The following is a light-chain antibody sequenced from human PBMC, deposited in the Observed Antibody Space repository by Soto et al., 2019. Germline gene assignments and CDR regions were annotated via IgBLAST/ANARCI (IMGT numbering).Light chain of an antibody. Sequence: QSVLTQPASVSGSPGQSITISCTGTSSDVGGYNYVSWYQQHPGKAPKLMIYEVSNRPSRVSNRFSGSKSGNTASLTISGLQAEDEADYYCQSYDASLRGSGVFGTGTKLTVL. CDR3: QSYDASLRGSGV. V-gene: IGLV2-14*01. J-gene: IGLJ1*01. CDR2: EVS. CDR1: SSDVGGYNY.